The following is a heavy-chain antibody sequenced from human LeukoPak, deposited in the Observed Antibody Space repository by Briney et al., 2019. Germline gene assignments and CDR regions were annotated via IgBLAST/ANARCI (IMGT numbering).Heavy chain of an antibody. CDR2: ISGGDNRI. CDR3: TTVTIKVY. J-gene: IGHJ4*02. V-gene: IGHV3-23*01. D-gene: IGHD4-11*01. Sequence: GGSLSLSCAASGFTFSDYAMSWLRQIPGKGLEWVSAISGGDNRIYYADSVKGRFTISRDNSKSTLHLQMNSLKTEDTAVYYCTTVTIKVYWGQGTLVTVSS. CDR1: GFTFSDYA.